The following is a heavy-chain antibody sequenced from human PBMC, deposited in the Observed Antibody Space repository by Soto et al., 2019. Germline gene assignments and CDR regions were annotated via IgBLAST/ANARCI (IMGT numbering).Heavy chain of an antibody. Sequence: QVQLVQSGAEVKKPGSSVKVSCKASGGTFSSDAISWVRQAPGQGLEWMGGIIPIFGTANYAQKFQGRVTITADKSTSTAYMELSSLRSADTAVYYCARDCSSTSCYTTHYYYYGMDVWGQGTTVTVSS. D-gene: IGHD2-2*02. CDR3: ARDCSSTSCYTTHYYYYGMDV. CDR1: GGTFSSDA. V-gene: IGHV1-69*06. J-gene: IGHJ6*02. CDR2: IIPIFGTA.